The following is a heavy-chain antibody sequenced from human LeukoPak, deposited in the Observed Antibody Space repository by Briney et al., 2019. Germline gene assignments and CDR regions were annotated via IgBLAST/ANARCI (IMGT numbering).Heavy chain of an antibody. D-gene: IGHD6-19*01. CDR3: ARDRGRTAVAGNDNTFDI. Sequence: ASVNVSCKASGYPFTSYYLHWVRQAPGQGLEWMGLINPSGGSTGNAQKFQGRVTMTRDTSTSTVYMELSSLRYEDTAVYYCARDRGRTAVAGNDNTFDIWGQGTMVTVSS. V-gene: IGHV1-46*01. CDR1: GYPFTSYY. J-gene: IGHJ3*02. CDR2: INPSGGST.